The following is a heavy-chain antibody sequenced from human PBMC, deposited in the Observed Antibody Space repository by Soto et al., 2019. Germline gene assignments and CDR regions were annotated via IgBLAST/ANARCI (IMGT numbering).Heavy chain of an antibody. V-gene: IGHV3-33*05. D-gene: IGHD6-19*01. CDR3: ARDRNGWYFGY. CDR2: ILYDGSDK. J-gene: IGHJ4*02. CDR1: GFTFSSYG. Sequence: GGSLRLSCAASGFTFSSYGMHWVRQAPGKGLEWVAMILYDGSDKYYVDSVKGRFTISRDNSKNTLFLQTNSLRVEDTAVYYCARDRNGWYFGYWGQGTLVTVSS.